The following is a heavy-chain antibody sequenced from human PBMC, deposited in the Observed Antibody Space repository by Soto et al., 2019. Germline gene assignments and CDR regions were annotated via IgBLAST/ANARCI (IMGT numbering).Heavy chain of an antibody. CDR1: GYTFTSYY. D-gene: IGHD3-10*01. J-gene: IGHJ6*02. CDR3: ARVRGGELYDGMDV. V-gene: IGHV1-46*01. CDR2: INPSGGST. Sequence: QVPLVQSGAEVKKPGASVKVSCKASGYTFTSYYIHCVRQAPGQGLEWMGVINPSGGSTSYAQKFQGRVTMTRDTSTSTVYMELSSLRSEDTAVYYCARVRGGELYDGMDVWGQGTTVTVSS.